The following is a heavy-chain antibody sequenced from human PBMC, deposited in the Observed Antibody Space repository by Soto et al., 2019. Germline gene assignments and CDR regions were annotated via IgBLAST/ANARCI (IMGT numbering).Heavy chain of an antibody. V-gene: IGHV3-21*01. J-gene: IGHJ6*03. CDR1: GFTFSTYS. CDR3: ARDPLRDYYYYYYMDV. CDR2: ISSSSTYM. Sequence: GGSLRLSCAASGFTFSTYSMNWVRQAPGKGLEWVSSISSSSTYMYYADSVKGRFTISRDNAKNSLHLQMNSLRAEDTAVYCCARDPLRDYYYYYYMDVWGKGTTVTVSS.